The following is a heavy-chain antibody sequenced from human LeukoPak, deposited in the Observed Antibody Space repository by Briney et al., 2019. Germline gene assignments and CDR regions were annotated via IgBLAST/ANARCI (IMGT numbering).Heavy chain of an antibody. CDR3: ARRQLEKIAVADWFDP. J-gene: IGHJ5*02. CDR1: GCSISRSSYF. CDR2: IYYSGST. D-gene: IGHD6-19*01. Sequence: SGALSLTRPVSGCSISRSSYFWGWVRQPPGKGLGWVGSIYYSGSTYYNPSLKSRVTISVDTSKNQFSLKLSSVTAADTAVYYCARRQLEKIAVADWFDPWGQGTLVTVSS. V-gene: IGHV4-39*01.